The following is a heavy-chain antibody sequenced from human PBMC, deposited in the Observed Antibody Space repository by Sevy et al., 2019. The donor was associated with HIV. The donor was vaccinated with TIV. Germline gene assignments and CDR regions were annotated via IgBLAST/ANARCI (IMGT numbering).Heavy chain of an antibody. J-gene: IGHJ4*02. V-gene: IGHV1-2*02. Sequence: ASVKVSCKASGYTFTGYYMHWMRQAPGQGLEWMGWINPDSGGPIYAPKFQGRVTLTRDTSISTAYMDLSMLKSDDTAVYYCVRDDRDGYFEYWGQGTLVTVSS. CDR2: INPDSGGP. CDR1: GYTFTGYY. CDR3: VRDDRDGYFEY.